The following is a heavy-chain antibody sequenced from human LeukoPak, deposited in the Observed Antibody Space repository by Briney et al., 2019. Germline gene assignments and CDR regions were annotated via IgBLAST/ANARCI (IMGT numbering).Heavy chain of an antibody. D-gene: IGHD3-22*01. V-gene: IGHV3-9*01. CDR3: AKGTYYYDISGYPSDY. J-gene: IGHJ4*02. CDR1: GFTFDDYA. Sequence: GGSLRLSCAASGFTFDDYAMHWVRQAPGKGLKWVSGISWNSGSIGYADSVKGRFTISRDNAKNSLYLQLNSLRAEDTALYYCAKGTYYYDISGYPSDYWGQGTLVTVSS. CDR2: ISWNSGSI.